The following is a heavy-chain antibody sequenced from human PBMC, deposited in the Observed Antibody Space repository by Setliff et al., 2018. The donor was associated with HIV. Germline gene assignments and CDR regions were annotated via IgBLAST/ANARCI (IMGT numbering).Heavy chain of an antibody. V-gene: IGHV4-4*07. CDR3: ARDRSSGWSKDWFDT. CDR1: GGSISSYY. CDR2: IYISGST. J-gene: IGHJ5*02. Sequence: PSETLSLTCTVSGGSISSYYWSWIRQPAGKGLEWIGHIYISGSTNYNPSFNSRVTMSIDTSKNQFSLRLTSVTAADTAMYHCARDRSSGWSKDWFDTWGQGILVTVSS. D-gene: IGHD6-19*01.